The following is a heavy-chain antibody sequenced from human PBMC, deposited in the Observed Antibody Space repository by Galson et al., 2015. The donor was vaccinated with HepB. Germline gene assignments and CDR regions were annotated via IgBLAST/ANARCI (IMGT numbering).Heavy chain of an antibody. D-gene: IGHD6-19*01. CDR3: AREWIAVAGTGAFDI. J-gene: IGHJ3*02. Sequence: SVKVSCKASGYTFTGYYMHWVRQAPGQGLEWMGWINPNSGGTNYAQKFQGRVTMTRDTSISTAYMELSRLRSDDTAVYYCAREWIAVAGTGAFDIWGQGTMVTVSS. CDR2: INPNSGGT. V-gene: IGHV1-2*02. CDR1: GYTFTGYY.